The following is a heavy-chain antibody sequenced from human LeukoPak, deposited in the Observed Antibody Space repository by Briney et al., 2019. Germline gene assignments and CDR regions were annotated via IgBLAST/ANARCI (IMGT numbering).Heavy chain of an antibody. CDR3: AGISGWYGSVIDY. CDR1: GFTFSGYY. V-gene: IGHV3-48*01. CDR2: ISTSSSTI. Sequence: GGSLRLSCTASGFTFSGYYMNWVRQAPGKGLEWVSYISTSSSTIYYADSVKGRFTISRDNAKNSLYLQMNSLRAEDTAVYYCAGISGWYGSVIDYWGQGTLVTVSS. J-gene: IGHJ4*02. D-gene: IGHD6-19*01.